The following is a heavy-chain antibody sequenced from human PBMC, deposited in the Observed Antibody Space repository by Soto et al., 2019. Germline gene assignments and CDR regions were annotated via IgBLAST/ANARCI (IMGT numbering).Heavy chain of an antibody. J-gene: IGHJ5*02. CDR2: INPNSGGT. Sequence: ASVKVSCKASGYTFTGYDMHWVRQAPGQGLEWMGWINPNSGGTNYAQKFQGRVTMTRDTSISTAYMELSRLRSDDTAVYYCARVSALRGDGTRNWFDPWGQGTLVTVSS. CDR3: ARVSALRGDGTRNWFDP. V-gene: IGHV1-2*02. D-gene: IGHD1-1*01. CDR1: GYTFTGYD.